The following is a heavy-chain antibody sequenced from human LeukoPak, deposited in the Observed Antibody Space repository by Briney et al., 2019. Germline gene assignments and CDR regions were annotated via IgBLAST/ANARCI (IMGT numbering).Heavy chain of an antibody. CDR1: GGSISSSNW. V-gene: IGHV4-4*02. CDR3: ARDRYYYDSSARYFDY. J-gene: IGHJ4*02. Sequence: SGTLSLTCAVSGGSISSSNWWSWVRQPPGKGLEWIGEIYHSGSTNYSPSLKSRVTMSVDTSKNQFSLKLSSVTAADTAVYYCARDRYYYDSSARYFDYWGQGTLVTVSS. D-gene: IGHD3-22*01. CDR2: IYHSGST.